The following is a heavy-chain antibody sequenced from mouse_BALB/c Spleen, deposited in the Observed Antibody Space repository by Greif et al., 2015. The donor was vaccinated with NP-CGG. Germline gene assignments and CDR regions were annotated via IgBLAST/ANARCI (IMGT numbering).Heavy chain of an antibody. CDR1: GFSLTSYG. Sequence: VMLVESGPGLVAPSQSLSITCTVSGFSLTSYGVHWVRQPPGKGLEWLGVIWAGGSTNYNSALMSRLSISKVNSKSQVFLKMNRLQTDDTAMYYCARDRGGTLAMDYWGQGTSVTVSS. J-gene: IGHJ4*01. D-gene: IGHD1-1*02. CDR3: ARDRGGTLAMDY. CDR2: IWAGGST. V-gene: IGHV2-9*02.